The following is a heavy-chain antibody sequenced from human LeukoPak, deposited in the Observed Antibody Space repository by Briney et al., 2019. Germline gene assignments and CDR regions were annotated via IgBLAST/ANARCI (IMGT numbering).Heavy chain of an antibody. D-gene: IGHD5-12*01. CDR3: ARDSFGNGYDHWYEH. CDR1: GFTFSSYE. Sequence: GGSLRLSCAASGFTFSSYEMNWVRQAPGKGLEWVSYISSSGSTIYYADSVKGRFTISRDNAKNSLYLQMNSLRAEDTAVYYCARDSFGNGYDHWYEHWGQGTLVTVFS. J-gene: IGHJ5*02. V-gene: IGHV3-48*03. CDR2: ISSSGSTI.